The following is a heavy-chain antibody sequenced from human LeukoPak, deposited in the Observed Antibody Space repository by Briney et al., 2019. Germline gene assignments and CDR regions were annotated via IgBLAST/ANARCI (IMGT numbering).Heavy chain of an antibody. D-gene: IGHD6-19*01. CDR2: ISCNGARI. J-gene: IGHJ4*02. Sequence: PGGSLRLSCAASGFTFAEYTMHWVRQAPGKGLEWVSLISCNGARIHYADSVKGRFTISRDNTKNSLYLQMHSMRTEDTAVYYCDKGLVEASENVRGWYPMDYWGQGTLVTVSS. V-gene: IGHV3-43*01. CDR1: GFTFAEYT. CDR3: DKGLVEASENVRGWYPMDY.